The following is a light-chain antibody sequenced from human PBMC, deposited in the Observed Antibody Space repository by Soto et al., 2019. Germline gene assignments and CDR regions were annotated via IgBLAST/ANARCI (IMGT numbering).Light chain of an antibody. Sequence: DTPMTQSPSSLSASVGDRVTITCRASQDISIYLNWYQHKPGKAPNLLIYGASKLQSGVPSRFTGSGSGTDFTLTISSLQSEDFATYYCQQSYTTSWTFGQGTKVEVK. CDR2: GAS. CDR3: QQSYTTSWT. V-gene: IGKV1-39*01. J-gene: IGKJ1*01. CDR1: QDISIY.